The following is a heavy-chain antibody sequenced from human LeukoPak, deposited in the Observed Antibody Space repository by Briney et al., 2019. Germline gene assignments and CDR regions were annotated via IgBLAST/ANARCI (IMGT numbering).Heavy chain of an antibody. CDR2: VSGSGGST. CDR3: AKDRGPGVYVFGSVYLGYYGREV. D-gene: IGHD3-3*01. V-gene: IGHV3-23*01. J-gene: IGHJ6*04. Sequence: GGSLRLSCAASGFTFSSYAMSWVRQAPGKGLEWVSAVSGSGGSTYYADSVKGRFTISRDNSKNTLYLQMNSLRAEDTAVYYCAKDRGPGVYVFGSVYLGYYGREVGGKGTTVTVSS. CDR1: GFTFSSYA.